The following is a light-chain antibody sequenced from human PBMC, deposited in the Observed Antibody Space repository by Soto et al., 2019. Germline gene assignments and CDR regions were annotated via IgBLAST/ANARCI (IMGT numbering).Light chain of an antibody. Sequence: QSAVAQHAAVSGFPGQSMTISCAGTSSDVGAYDSVSWYQQHPHKAPQVIIYRGTQRPSRASNRFSASTSGNAASLTISGLQADDEAYYFCCSSAPESTYVCGTGTKVTVL. J-gene: IGLJ1*01. CDR3: CSSAPESTYV. V-gene: IGLV2-23*01. CDR1: SSDVGAYDS. CDR2: RGT.